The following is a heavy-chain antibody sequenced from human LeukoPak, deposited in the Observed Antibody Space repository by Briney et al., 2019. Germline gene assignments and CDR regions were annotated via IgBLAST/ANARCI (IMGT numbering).Heavy chain of an antibody. CDR2: INHSGST. CDR3: ARRRAMITFGGVMNDAFDI. CDR1: GGSFSGYY. D-gene: IGHD3-16*01. Sequence: PSETLSLTCAVYGGSFSGYYWSWIRQPPGKGLEWIGEINHSGSTNYNPSLKSRVTISVDTSKNQFSLKLSSVTAADTAVYYCARRRAMITFGGVMNDAFDIWGQGTMVTVSS. V-gene: IGHV4-34*01. J-gene: IGHJ3*02.